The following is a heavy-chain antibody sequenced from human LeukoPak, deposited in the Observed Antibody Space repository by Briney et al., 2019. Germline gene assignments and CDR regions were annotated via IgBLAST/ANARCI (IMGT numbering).Heavy chain of an antibody. CDR2: INPNSGGT. CDR1: GYTFTGYY. Sequence: GASVKVSCKASGYTFTGYYMHWVRQAPGQGLEWMGWINPNSGGTNYAQKFQGRVTITADKSTSTAYMELSSLRSEDTAVYYCARDGTVTPLDYWGQGTLVTVSS. CDR3: ARDGTVTPLDY. V-gene: IGHV1-2*02. J-gene: IGHJ4*02. D-gene: IGHD4-17*01.